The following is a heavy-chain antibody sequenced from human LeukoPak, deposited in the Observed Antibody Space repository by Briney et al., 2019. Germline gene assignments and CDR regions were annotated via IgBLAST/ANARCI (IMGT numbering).Heavy chain of an antibody. D-gene: IGHD2-2*01. J-gene: IGHJ4*02. V-gene: IGHV3-21*01. Sequence: GGSLRLSCAASGFTFSISSMAWFRQAPGKGLEWVSSISSSSSYIYYADSVKGRFTISRDNAKNSLYLQMNSLRAEDTAVYYCARDLFPYCSSTSCYEDYFDYWGQGTLVTVSS. CDR1: GFTFSISS. CDR3: ARDLFPYCSSTSCYEDYFDY. CDR2: ISSSSSYI.